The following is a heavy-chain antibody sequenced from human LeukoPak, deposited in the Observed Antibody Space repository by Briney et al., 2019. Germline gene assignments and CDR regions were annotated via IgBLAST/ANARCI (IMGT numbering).Heavy chain of an antibody. V-gene: IGHV1-69*05. CDR1: GGTFSSYA. D-gene: IGHD3-22*01. J-gene: IGHJ5*02. CDR3: AASSQTYYYDSSGYNNWFDP. CDR2: IIPIFGTA. Sequence: GASVKVSCKASGGTFSSYAISWVRQAPGQGLEWMGGIIPIFGTANYAQKFQGRVTITTDESTSTAYMELSSLRSEDTAVYCCAASSQTYYYDSSGYNNWFDPWGQGTLVTVSS.